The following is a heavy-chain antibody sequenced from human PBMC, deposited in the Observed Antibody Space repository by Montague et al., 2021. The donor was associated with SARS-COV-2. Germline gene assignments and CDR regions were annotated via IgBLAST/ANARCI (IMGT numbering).Heavy chain of an antibody. D-gene: IGHD3-22*01. CDR3: ARGRQHINMVVVVVTGGEYYFDF. J-gene: IGHJ4*02. Sequence: SETLSLTCTVSGGSISSSSYYWAWIRQSPGKGLEWIGSIYYSGSTNYNPSLKSRVTISVDTSKNQFSLKMTSVTAADTAVYYCARGRQHINMVVVVVTGGEYYFDFWGQGTLVAVSS. CDR2: IYYSGST. V-gene: IGHV4-39*07. CDR1: GGSISSSSYY.